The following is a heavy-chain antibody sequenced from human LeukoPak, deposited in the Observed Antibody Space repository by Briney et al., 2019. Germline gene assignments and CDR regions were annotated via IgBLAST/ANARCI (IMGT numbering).Heavy chain of an antibody. D-gene: IGHD6-19*01. CDR3: AGGVAVAGNYYYGMDV. V-gene: IGHV1-69*04. CDR1: GGTFSSYA. CDR2: IIPILGIA. Sequence: SVKVSCKASGGTFSSYAISWVRQAPGQGLEWMGRIIPILGIANYAQKFQGRVTITAGKSTSTAYMELSSLRSEDTAVYYCAGGVAVAGNYYYGMDVWGQGTTVTVSS. J-gene: IGHJ6*02.